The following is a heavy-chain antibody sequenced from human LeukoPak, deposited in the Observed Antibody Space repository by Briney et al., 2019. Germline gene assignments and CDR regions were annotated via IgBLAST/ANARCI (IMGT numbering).Heavy chain of an antibody. CDR1: GGSISSSSYY. Sequence: PSETLSLTCTVSGGSISSSSYYWDWIRQPPGKGLEWIGCIYYSGSTYYNPSLKSRVTISVDTSKIQFSLKLSAVPAADTAVYYCARRWRSNREFDYWGQGTLFTVSS. CDR3: ARRWRSNREFDY. D-gene: IGHD1-26*01. J-gene: IGHJ4*02. CDR2: IYYSGST. V-gene: IGHV4-39*01.